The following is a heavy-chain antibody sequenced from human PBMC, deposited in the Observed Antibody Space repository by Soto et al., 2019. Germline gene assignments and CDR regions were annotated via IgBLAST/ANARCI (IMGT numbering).Heavy chain of an antibody. CDR2: IYYSGST. V-gene: IGHV4-39*01. Sequence: SETLLHTCTVSGGAIRSISYQWGWIRQPPGKGLEWIGSIYYSGSTYYNPSLKSRVTISVDTSKNQFSLKLSSVTAADTAVYYCASHSGWHKKDYYGMDVWGQGTTVT. CDR1: GGAIRSISYQ. J-gene: IGHJ6*02. CDR3: ASHSGWHKKDYYGMDV. D-gene: IGHD6-19*01.